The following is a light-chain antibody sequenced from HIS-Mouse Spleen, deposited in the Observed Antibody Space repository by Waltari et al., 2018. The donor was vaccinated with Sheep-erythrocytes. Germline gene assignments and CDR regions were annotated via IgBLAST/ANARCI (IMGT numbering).Light chain of an antibody. J-gene: IGLJ1*01. Sequence: QSALTQPPSASGSPGQSVTIPCTGTSSAVGGYNYVPWYQQHTGKAPKLMIYEVSKRPSGVPDRFSGSKSGNTASLTVSGLQAEDEADYYCSSYAGSNNYVFGTGTKVTVL. CDR3: SSYAGSNNYV. CDR1: SSAVGGYNY. CDR2: EVS. V-gene: IGLV2-8*01.